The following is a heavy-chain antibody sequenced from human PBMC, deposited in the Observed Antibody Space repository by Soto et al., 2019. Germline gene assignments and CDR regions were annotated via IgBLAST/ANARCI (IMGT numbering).Heavy chain of an antibody. Sequence: RPTLVNPTQTLTLTCTVPGFSHSNGKVGVSWIRQSPGKALEWLAHIFSNDEKSYRTSLKSRLTISEDTSKSQVVLTMTNVDPVDTATYYCARILFGRSVAGGYFYMDVWGKGTTVTVSS. CDR3: ARILFGRSVAGGYFYMDV. CDR2: IFSNDEK. CDR1: GFSHSNGKVG. D-gene: IGHD6-19*01. V-gene: IGHV2-26*01. J-gene: IGHJ6*03.